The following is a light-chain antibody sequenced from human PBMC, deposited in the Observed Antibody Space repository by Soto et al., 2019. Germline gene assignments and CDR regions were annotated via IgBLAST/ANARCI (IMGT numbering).Light chain of an antibody. CDR1: SSDVGGYNY. J-gene: IGLJ3*02. CDR2: EVS. Sequence: QSALTQPASVSGSPGQSITISCTGTSSDVGGYNYVSWFQQHPGKAPKLKIYEVSNRPSGVSNRFSGSKSGYTASLTISDLQAEDEADYYCTSFTRSSTWVFGGGTKVTVL. V-gene: IGLV2-14*03. CDR3: TSFTRSSTWV.